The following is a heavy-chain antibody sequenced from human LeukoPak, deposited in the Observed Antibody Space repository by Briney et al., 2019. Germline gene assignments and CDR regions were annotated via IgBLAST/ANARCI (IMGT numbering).Heavy chain of an antibody. J-gene: IGHJ4*02. CDR3: ARESGYSYGYDY. CDR2: MNPNSGNT. V-gene: IGHV1-8*03. Sequence: ASVKVSCKASGYTFTSYDINWVRQATGQGLEWMGWMNPNSGNTGYAQKFQGRVTITRNTSISTAYMELSSLRSEDTAAYYCARESGYSYGYDYWGQGTLVTVSS. CDR1: GYTFTSYD. D-gene: IGHD5-18*01.